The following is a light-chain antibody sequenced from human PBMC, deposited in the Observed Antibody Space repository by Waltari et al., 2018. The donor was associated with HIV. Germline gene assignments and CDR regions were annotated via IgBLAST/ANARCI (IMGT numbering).Light chain of an antibody. J-gene: IGLJ3*02. CDR3: ASWDDSLSAWV. CDR1: SSNIGAKY. CDR2: RNN. V-gene: IGLV1-47*01. Sequence: QSVLTQPPSASGTPGQRVTISCSGSSSNIGAKYVCWCQHFPGTAPKLLIYRNNQRPSGVPDRFAGSKSGTSASLAISGLRSEDEADYYCASWDDSLSAWVFGGGTKLTVL.